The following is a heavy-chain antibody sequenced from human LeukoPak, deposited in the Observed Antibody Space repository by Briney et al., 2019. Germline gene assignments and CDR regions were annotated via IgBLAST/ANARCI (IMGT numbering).Heavy chain of an antibody. J-gene: IGHJ5*02. CDR3: ARAYCSSTSCHINNWFDP. Sequence: SVKVSCKASGGTFSSYAISWVRQAPGQGLEWMGGIIPIFGTANYSQKFQGRVTITTDESTSTAYMELSSLRSEDTAVYYCARAYCSSTSCHINNWFDPWGQGTLVTVSS. D-gene: IGHD2-2*02. V-gene: IGHV1-69*05. CDR2: IIPIFGTA. CDR1: GGTFSSYA.